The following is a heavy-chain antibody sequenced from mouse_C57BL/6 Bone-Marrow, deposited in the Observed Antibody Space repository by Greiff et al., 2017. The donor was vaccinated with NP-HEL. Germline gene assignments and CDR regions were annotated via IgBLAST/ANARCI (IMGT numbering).Heavy chain of an antibody. V-gene: IGHV1-5*01. J-gene: IGHJ3*01. CDR3: TRANYYGSSYVLFAY. CDR2: IYPGNSDT. D-gene: IGHD1-1*01. Sequence: VQLQQSGTVLARPGASVKMSCKTSGYTFTSYWMHWVKQRPGQGLEWIGAIYPGNSDTSYNQKFKGKAKLTAVTSASTAYMELSSLTNEDSAVYYCTRANYYGSSYVLFAYWGQGTLVTVSA. CDR1: GYTFTSYW.